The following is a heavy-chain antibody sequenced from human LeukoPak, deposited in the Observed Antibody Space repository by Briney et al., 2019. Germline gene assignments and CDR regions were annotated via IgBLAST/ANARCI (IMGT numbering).Heavy chain of an antibody. D-gene: IGHD2-21*02. J-gene: IGHJ3*02. V-gene: IGHV4-59*01. CDR3: ARVDIVVVTAHDAFDI. CDR1: DGSINSYY. CDR2: IYYNGNT. Sequence: SETLSLTCSVSDGSINSYYWNWIRRPPGKGLEWIGYIYYNGNTNYSPSLKSRVTMSVDTSKNLFSLKVSSVTAADTAVYYCARVDIVVVTAHDAFDIWGQGTMVTVSS.